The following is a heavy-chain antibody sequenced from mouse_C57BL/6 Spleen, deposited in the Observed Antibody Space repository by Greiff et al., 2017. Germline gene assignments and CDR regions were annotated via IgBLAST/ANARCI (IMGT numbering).Heavy chain of an antibody. CDR1: GFSLTSYG. D-gene: IGHD2-2*01. CDR3: ARIYYGYDKDAMDY. CDR2: IWSGGST. J-gene: IGHJ4*01. V-gene: IGHV2-2*01. Sequence: VQGVESGPGLVQPSQSLSITCTVSGFSLTSYGVHWVRQSPGKGLEWLGVIWSGGSTDYNAAFISRLSISKDNSKSQVFFKMNSLQADDTAIYYCARIYYGYDKDAMDYWGQGTSVTVSS.